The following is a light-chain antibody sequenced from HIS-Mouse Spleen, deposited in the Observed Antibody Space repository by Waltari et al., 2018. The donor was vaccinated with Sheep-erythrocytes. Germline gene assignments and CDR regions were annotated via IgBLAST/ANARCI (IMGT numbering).Light chain of an antibody. CDR3: CSYAGSYNHV. Sequence: QSALTQPRSVSGSPGQSVTISCTGTSSDVGGYNYVSWYQQHPGKAPKLMNYDVSKRPSGLPDRFSGSKSGNTASLTISGLQAGDEADYYCCSYAGSYNHVFATGTKVTVL. V-gene: IGLV2-11*01. J-gene: IGLJ1*01. CDR2: DVS. CDR1: SSDVGGYNY.